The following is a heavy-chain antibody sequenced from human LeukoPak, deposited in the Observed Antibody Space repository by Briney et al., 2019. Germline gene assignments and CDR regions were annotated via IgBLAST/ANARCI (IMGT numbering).Heavy chain of an antibody. J-gene: IGHJ4*02. Sequence: ASVKLSCKSSGYTFSNYGISWVRQAPGQGLEWVGWIRGDNGNTNYAQKLQGRVTMTTDTSTSTAYMELRSLGSDETAVYYCARVDLLTGYYFFDYWGQGTLVTVSS. D-gene: IGHD3-9*01. CDR1: GYTFSNYG. CDR3: ARVDLLTGYYFFDY. CDR2: IRGDNGNT. V-gene: IGHV1-18*01.